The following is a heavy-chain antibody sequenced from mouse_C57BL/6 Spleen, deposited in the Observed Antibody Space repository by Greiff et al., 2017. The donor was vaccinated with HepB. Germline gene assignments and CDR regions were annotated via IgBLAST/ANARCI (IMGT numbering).Heavy chain of an antibody. J-gene: IGHJ1*03. CDR2: IDPETGGT. Sequence: VQLQQSGAELVRPGASVTLSCKASGYTFTDYEMHWVKQTPVHGLEWIGAIDPETGGTAYNQKFKGKAILTADKSSSTAYMELRSRTSEDSAVYYCTSQPGSSSGYFDVWGTGTTVTVSS. CDR1: GYTFTDYE. D-gene: IGHD1-1*01. V-gene: IGHV1-15*01. CDR3: TSQPGSSSGYFDV.